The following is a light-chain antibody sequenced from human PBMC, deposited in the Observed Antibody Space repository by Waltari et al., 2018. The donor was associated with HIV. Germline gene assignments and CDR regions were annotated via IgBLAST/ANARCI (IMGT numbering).Light chain of an antibody. CDR1: SSNIGSNS. J-gene: IGLJ3*02. V-gene: IGLV1-47*01. CDR3: ATWDDDLSTWL. CDR2: TND. Sequence: SVLTQPPSASGTPGQRVTLSCSGDSSNIGSNSVYWYQQLPGTAPKLLIFTNDHRPSGVPYRFSGSNSGTSASLAISGLRSEDEADYYCATWDDDLSTWLFGGGTKLTVL.